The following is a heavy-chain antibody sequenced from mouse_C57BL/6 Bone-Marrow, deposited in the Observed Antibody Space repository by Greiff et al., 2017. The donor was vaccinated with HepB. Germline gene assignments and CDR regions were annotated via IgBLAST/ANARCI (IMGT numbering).Heavy chain of an antibody. J-gene: IGHJ4*01. D-gene: IGHD2-4*01. V-gene: IGHV5-17*01. CDR3: SRAQRLCDYTMDY. Sequence: EVKLVESGGGLVKPGGSLKLSCAASGFTFSDYGMHWVRQAPEKGLEWVAYISSGSSTIYYADTVKGRFTISRDNAKNTLFLQMNSLRSEDTAMYYCSRAQRLCDYTMDYGGRGPSATVSA. CDR2: ISSGSSTI. CDR1: GFTFSDYG.